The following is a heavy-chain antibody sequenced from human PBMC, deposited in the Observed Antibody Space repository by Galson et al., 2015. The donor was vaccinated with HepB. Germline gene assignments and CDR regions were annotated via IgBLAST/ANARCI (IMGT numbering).Heavy chain of an antibody. D-gene: IGHD3-16*01. CDR3: ASQLGEVLGVGYYYYYGMDV. V-gene: IGHV1-69*13. CDR2: IIPIFGTA. J-gene: IGHJ6*02. Sequence: SVKVSCKASGGTFSSYAISWVRQAPGQGLEWMGGIIPIFGTANYAQKFQGRVTITADESTSTAYMELSSLRSEDTAVYYCASQLGEVLGVGYYYYYGMDVWGQGTTVTVSS. CDR1: GGTFSSYA.